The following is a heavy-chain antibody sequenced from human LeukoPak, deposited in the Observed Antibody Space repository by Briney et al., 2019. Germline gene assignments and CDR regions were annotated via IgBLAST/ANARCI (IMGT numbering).Heavy chain of an antibody. V-gene: IGHV3-53*01. J-gene: IGHJ4*02. CDR1: EFTVSRNY. D-gene: IGHD5-24*01. CDR2: IFSYGDT. CDR3: TRDQMNY. Sequence: GVSLTLSCTASEFTVSRNYMLWVRQAPAKGLAWVSLIFSYGDTHYADSVKGRFTISRDTSKNTVSLQMNSLRVEDRAMYYCTRDQMNYWGQGTLVSVSS.